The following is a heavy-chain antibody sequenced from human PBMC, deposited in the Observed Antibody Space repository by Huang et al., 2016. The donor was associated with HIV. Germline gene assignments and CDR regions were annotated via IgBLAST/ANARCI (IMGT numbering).Heavy chain of an antibody. J-gene: IGHJ4*02. D-gene: IGHD6-6*01. CDR2: INPKRGGT. CDR3: ARDWSFGSSTSPAD. CDR1: GSTFTDSN. V-gene: IGHV1-2*02. Sequence: QVQLVQSGAEVKNPGASVRVSCKASGSTFTDSNIPWVRQAPGQGLEWMGWINPKRGGTIYAQRFQGRITMTRDTTISTVHMDLRRIQSDDTAVYFCARDWSFGSSTSPADWGQGTLVTVSS.